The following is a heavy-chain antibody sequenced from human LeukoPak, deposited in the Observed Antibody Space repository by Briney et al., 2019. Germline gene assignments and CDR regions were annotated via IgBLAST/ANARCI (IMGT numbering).Heavy chain of an antibody. CDR2: IYYSGST. Sequence: PSETLSLTCTVSGGSISSYYWSWIRQPPGKGLEWIGYIYYSGSTNYNPSLKSRVTISVDTSKNQFSLKLSSVTAADTAVYYCARDEVPLPARKDYYYYYMDVWGKGTTVTVSS. CDR3: ARDEVPLPARKDYYYYYMDV. CDR1: GGSISSYY. J-gene: IGHJ6*03. V-gene: IGHV4-59*01.